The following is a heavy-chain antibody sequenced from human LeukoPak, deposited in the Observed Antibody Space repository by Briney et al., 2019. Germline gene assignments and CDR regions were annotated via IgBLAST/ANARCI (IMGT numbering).Heavy chain of an antibody. V-gene: IGHV3-66*01. CDR1: GFTFDDYA. Sequence: GGSLRPSCAASGFTFDDYAMHWVRQAPGKGLEWVSVIYSGGSTYYADSVKGRFTISRDNAKNSLYLQMNSLRAEDTAVYYCARDWEYYYYGMDVWGQGTTVTVSS. D-gene: IGHD1-26*01. CDR2: IYSGGST. J-gene: IGHJ6*02. CDR3: ARDWEYYYYGMDV.